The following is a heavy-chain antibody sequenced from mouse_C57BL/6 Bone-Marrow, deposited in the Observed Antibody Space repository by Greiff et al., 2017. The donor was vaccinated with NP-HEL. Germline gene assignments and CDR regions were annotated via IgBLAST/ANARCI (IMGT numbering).Heavy chain of an antibody. CDR2: IYPRDGST. D-gene: IGHD2-1*01. CDR3: ARRGDYGNYVPYWYFDV. CDR1: GYTFTDHT. V-gene: IGHV1-78*01. Sequence: VQLQQSDAELVKPGASVKISCKVSGYTFTDHTIHWMKQRPEQGLEWIGYIYPRDGSTKYNEKFKGKATLTADKSSSTAYMQLNSLTSEDSAVYCCARRGDYGNYVPYWYFDVWGTGTTVTVSS. J-gene: IGHJ1*03.